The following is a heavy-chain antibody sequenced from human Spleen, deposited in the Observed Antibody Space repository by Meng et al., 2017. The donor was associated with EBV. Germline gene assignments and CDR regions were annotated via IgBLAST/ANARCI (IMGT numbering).Heavy chain of an antibody. Sequence: LREPGPGPVMPLQHLSLTCAVSGGSISSAGHYWSWIRQPPGKGLEWIGYIYYSGSTYYSPSLKTRVTISLDKSKNQVSLKLTSVTAADTAVYFCARGAPSWETLATIPLDFWGQGTLVTVSS. CDR3: ARGAPSWETLATIPLDF. CDR1: GGSISSAGHY. V-gene: IGHV4-30-4*01. D-gene: IGHD5-12*01. CDR2: IYYSGST. J-gene: IGHJ4*02.